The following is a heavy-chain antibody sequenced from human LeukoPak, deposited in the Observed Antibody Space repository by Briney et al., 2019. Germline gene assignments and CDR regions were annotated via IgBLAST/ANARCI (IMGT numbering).Heavy chain of an antibody. Sequence: PSETLSLTCTVSGGSIGTYYWNWVRQPPGKGLEWIGYIYYSGNTDYNPSLKSRVTISVDTYRNQFSLKLNSVTAADTAVYYCARAASGYYDRWFDPWGQGILVTVSS. CDR3: ARAASGYYDRWFDP. D-gene: IGHD3-22*01. V-gene: IGHV4-59*01. CDR2: IYYSGNT. CDR1: GGSIGTYY. J-gene: IGHJ5*02.